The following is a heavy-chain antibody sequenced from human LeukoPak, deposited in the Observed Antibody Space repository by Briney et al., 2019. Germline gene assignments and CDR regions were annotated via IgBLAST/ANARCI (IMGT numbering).Heavy chain of an antibody. CDR3: ARGHMVRGVISPYGMDV. J-gene: IGHJ6*04. Sequence: SVTVPYKASGGTFNRYAISWVRQAPGRGLEWMGGIIPIFGTANYAQKFQGRVTITADKSTSTAYMELSSLRSEDTAVYYCARGHMVRGVISPYGMDVWGKGTTVTVSS. CDR1: GGTFNRYA. CDR2: IIPIFGTA. D-gene: IGHD3-10*01. V-gene: IGHV1-69*06.